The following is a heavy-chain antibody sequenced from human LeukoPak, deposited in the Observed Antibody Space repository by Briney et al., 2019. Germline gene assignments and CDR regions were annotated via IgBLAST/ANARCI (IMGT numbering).Heavy chain of an antibody. Sequence: QPAGSLRLSCAASGFTFSSYAMHRLRQAPGKGLEGVTVISYDGTNKYYADSVKGRFTISRDNTKNTLYLQMNSLRAEDTAVYYCATERNEHYDILTGYYVYYYYYGMDVWGQGTTVTVSS. CDR3: ATERNEHYDILTGYYVYYYYYGMDV. CDR2: ISYDGTNK. V-gene: IGHV3-30*04. D-gene: IGHD3-9*01. CDR1: GFTFSSYA. J-gene: IGHJ6*02.